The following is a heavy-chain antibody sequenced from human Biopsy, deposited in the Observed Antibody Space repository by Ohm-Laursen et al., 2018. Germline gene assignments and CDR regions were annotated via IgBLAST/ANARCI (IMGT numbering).Heavy chain of an antibody. CDR3: ASAGYNSDWNFDL. J-gene: IGHJ2*01. CDR2: IYFTGRT. Sequence: SDTLSLTCTVSGGPIDSYYWSRIRQPPGKALEWIGYIYFTGRTSYNPSLKSRVTMSVNTSKKQFSLRLSSVTAADTAVYYCASAGYNSDWNFDLWGRGTRVTVSS. V-gene: IGHV4-59*07. D-gene: IGHD5-24*01. CDR1: GGPIDSYY.